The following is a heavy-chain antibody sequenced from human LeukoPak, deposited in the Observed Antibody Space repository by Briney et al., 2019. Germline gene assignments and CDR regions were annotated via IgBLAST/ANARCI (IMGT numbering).Heavy chain of an antibody. CDR1: GFIVSSNY. CDR2: IYSGGST. D-gene: IGHD4-17*01. CDR3: ARHLSGDDI. V-gene: IGHV3-53*01. Sequence: SGGSLRLSCAASGFIVSSNYMSWVRQAPGKGLEWVSIIYSGGSTYYADSVKDRFTISRDNSKNTLYLQMNSLRAEDTAVYYCARHLSGDDIWGQGTMVTVSS. J-gene: IGHJ3*02.